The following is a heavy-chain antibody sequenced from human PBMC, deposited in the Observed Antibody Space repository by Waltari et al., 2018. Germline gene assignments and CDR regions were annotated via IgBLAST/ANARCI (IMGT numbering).Heavy chain of an antibody. CDR3: ARGRTVFGVVIISRDYYYMDV. V-gene: IGHV4-59*01. D-gene: IGHD3-3*01. CDR2: IYYSGST. CDR1: GGSISSYY. Sequence: QVQLQESGPGLVKPSETLSLTCTVSGGSISSYYWSWIRQPPGKGLEWIGYIYYSGSTNYNPSLKSRVTISVDTSKNQFSLKLSSVTAADTAVYYCARGRTVFGVVIISRDYYYMDVWGKGTTVTVSS. J-gene: IGHJ6*03.